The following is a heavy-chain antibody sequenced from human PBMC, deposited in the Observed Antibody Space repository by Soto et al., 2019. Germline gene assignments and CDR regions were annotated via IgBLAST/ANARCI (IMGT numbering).Heavy chain of an antibody. CDR1: GGSISSGDYY. Sequence: PSETLSLTCTVSGGSISSGDYYWSWIRQPPGKGLEWIGYIYYSGSTYYNPSLKSRVTISVDTSTNQCSLTLSSMTAADTAVYYCALRSMAVVPEYWGQGTLVTVSS. J-gene: IGHJ4*02. CDR3: ALRSMAVVPEY. V-gene: IGHV4-30-4*02. CDR2: IYYSGST. D-gene: IGHD3-22*01.